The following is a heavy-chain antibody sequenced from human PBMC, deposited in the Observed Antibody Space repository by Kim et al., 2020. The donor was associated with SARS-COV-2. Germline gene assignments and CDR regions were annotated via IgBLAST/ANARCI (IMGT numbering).Heavy chain of an antibody. J-gene: IGHJ4*02. Sequence: AGSLRLSCAASGFTFSSYAMSWVRQAPGKGLEWVSAISGSGGSTYYADSVKGRFTISRDISKNTLYLQMNSLRAEDTAVYYCAKDETYSSSPFDYWGQGTLVTVSS. CDR3: AKDETYSSSPFDY. V-gene: IGHV3-23*01. CDR2: ISGSGGST. CDR1: GFTFSSYA. D-gene: IGHD6-13*01.